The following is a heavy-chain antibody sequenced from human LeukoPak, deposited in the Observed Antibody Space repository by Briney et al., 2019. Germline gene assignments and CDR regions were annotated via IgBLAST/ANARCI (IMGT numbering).Heavy chain of an antibody. CDR3: ARARYGTRIWPKSRYDYYHYMDV. J-gene: IGHJ6*03. D-gene: IGHD1-14*01. CDR1: GYTFTNHD. Sequence: ASVKVSCKASGYTFTNHDMHWVRQAPGQRLEWMGWINPGNGNTKYLQKFQGRLTITRDTSASTAYMELSSLRSEDMAVYYCARARYGTRIWPKSRYDYYHYMDVWGKGTTVTVSS. CDR2: INPGNGNT. V-gene: IGHV1-3*03.